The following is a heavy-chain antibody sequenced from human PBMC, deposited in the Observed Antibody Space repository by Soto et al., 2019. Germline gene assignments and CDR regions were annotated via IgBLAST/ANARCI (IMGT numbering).Heavy chain of an antibody. CDR2: IYYSGST. J-gene: IGHJ4*02. Sequence: QLQLQESGPGLVKPSETLSLTCTVSGGSISSSSYYWGWIRQPPGKGLEWIGSIYYSGSTYYNPSLKSRVTISVDTSKNQFSLKLSSVTAADTAVYYCVCLVWGSQWFGEPVDYWGQGTLVTVSS. D-gene: IGHD3-10*01. CDR3: VCLVWGSQWFGEPVDY. V-gene: IGHV4-39*01. CDR1: GGSISSSSYY.